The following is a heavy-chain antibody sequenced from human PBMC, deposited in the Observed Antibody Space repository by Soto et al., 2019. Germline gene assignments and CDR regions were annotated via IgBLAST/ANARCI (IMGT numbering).Heavy chain of an antibody. J-gene: IGHJ4*02. V-gene: IGHV3-23*01. D-gene: IGHD3-22*01. CDR2: ISGSGGST. Sequence: PGGSLRLSCAASGFTFSSYAMSWVRQAPGKGLEWVSAISGSGGSTYYADSVKGRFTISRDNSKNTLYLQMNSLRAEDTAVYYCAKDLRLLGYYDSSGHPPFHYWGQGTLVTSPQ. CDR1: GFTFSSYA. CDR3: AKDLRLLGYYDSSGHPPFHY.